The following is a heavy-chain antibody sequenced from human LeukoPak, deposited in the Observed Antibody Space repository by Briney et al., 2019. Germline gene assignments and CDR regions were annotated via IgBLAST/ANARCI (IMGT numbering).Heavy chain of an antibody. J-gene: IGHJ3*02. CDR1: GYRFPNFW. Sequence: GESLQSPCPASGYRFPNFWIAWVRQLPGQGLEWMGLIYPDDSDTTYSPSFQGQVTMSADKSINSAYLSWGSLKASDTAMYYCARYAGLHRPFDIWGQGTMVTVSS. V-gene: IGHV5-51*01. CDR3: ARYAGLHRPFDI. D-gene: IGHD2-21*02. CDR2: IYPDDSDT.